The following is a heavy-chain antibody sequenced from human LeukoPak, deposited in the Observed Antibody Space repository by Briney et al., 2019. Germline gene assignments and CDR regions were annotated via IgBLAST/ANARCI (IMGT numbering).Heavy chain of an antibody. V-gene: IGHV1-18*04. J-gene: IGHJ4*02. D-gene: IGHD6-19*01. CDR1: GYTFTSYY. CDR2: ISGYNGNT. CDR3: ARGLDAAAGLANFDY. Sequence: ASVQVSCKASGYTFTSYYMNWVRQAPGQGLEWMGWISGYNGNTNYAQKWEGRLSLTTDTAASTVHMELRNLTFDDTAVYFCARGLDAAAGLANFDYWGQGTQITVSS.